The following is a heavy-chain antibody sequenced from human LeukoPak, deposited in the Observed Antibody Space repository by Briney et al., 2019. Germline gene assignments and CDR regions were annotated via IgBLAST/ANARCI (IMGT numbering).Heavy chain of an antibody. J-gene: IGHJ6*03. V-gene: IGHV3-30*03. CDR1: GFTFSSYG. CDR2: LSYDGSSK. CDR3: ARDGQERPDYYYSYMDV. D-gene: IGHD2-2*01. Sequence: GGSLRLSCAASGFTFSSYGMHWVRQAPGKGLEWVAVLSYDGSSKYFADSVNGRFTISRDNSKNTVYLQMNSLRAEDTAVYYCARDGQERPDYYYSYMDVWGKGTTVTVSS.